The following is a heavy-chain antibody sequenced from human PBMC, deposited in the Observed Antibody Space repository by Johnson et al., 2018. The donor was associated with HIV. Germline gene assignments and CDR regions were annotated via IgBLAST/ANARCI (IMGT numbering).Heavy chain of an antibody. V-gene: IGHV3-11*04. CDR1: GFTFSVYY. CDR2: ISGSGGTI. Sequence: QVQLVESGGGLVKPGGSLRLSCAASGFTFSVYYMSWIRQAPGKGLEWVSYISGSGGTIYYADSVKGRFTISRDNAKNSLYLQMNSLRPEDTAVYYCAGVHEWGRGWLFDAFDIWGQGTMVTVSS. D-gene: IGHD3-16*01. J-gene: IGHJ3*02. CDR3: AGVHEWGRGWLFDAFDI.